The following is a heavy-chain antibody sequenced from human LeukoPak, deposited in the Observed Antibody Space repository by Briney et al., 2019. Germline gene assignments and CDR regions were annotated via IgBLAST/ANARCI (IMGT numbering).Heavy chain of an antibody. Sequence: GGSLRLSCAASGFTFSSYAMSWVRQAPGKGLEWVSAISGSGGSTYYADSVKGRFTISRDNSKNTLYVQMNSLRAEDTAVYYCAKVLPPYSSSWADGFDIWGQGTMVTVSS. J-gene: IGHJ3*02. CDR1: GFTFSSYA. CDR2: ISGSGGST. CDR3: AKVLPPYSSSWADGFDI. V-gene: IGHV3-23*01. D-gene: IGHD6-13*01.